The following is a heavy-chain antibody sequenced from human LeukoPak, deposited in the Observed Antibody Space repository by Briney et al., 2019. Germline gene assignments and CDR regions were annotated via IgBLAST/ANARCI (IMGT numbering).Heavy chain of an antibody. CDR1: GFSFSSYG. J-gene: IGHJ6*02. D-gene: IGHD5-12*01. V-gene: IGHV3-33*01. CDR3: ARVGGFHSLDV. Sequence: GGSLRPSCAASGFSFSSYGMTWVRQAPGKGLEWMAVIWYDGRNKYYADSVKGRFTISRDNSKNTLYLQMNSLRAEDTAVYYCARVGGFHSLDVWGQGTTVTVSS. CDR2: IWYDGRNK.